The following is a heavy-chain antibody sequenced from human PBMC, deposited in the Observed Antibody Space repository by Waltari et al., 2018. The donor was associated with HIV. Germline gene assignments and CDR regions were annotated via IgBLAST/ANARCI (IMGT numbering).Heavy chain of an antibody. CDR3: TRDQYNYGSGRADF. Sequence: EVQLVESGGGLVQPGRSLRLSCTASGFTFVDHAMSWVRKAPGKGREWVGFIRSKAYGGTKENAASVKGRFTISRDDSKSIAYLQMNSLKTEDTAVYYCTRDQYNYGSGRADFWGQGTLVTVSS. CDR2: IRSKAYGGTK. CDR1: GFTFVDHA. J-gene: IGHJ4*02. V-gene: IGHV3-49*04. D-gene: IGHD3-10*01.